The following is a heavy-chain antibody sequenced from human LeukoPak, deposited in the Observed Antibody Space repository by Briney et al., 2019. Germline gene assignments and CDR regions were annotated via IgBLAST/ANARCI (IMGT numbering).Heavy chain of an antibody. CDR1: GGSISSYY. D-gene: IGHD1-1*01. CDR2: IYYTGTT. V-gene: IGHV4-59*01. CDR3: ARDGSDNWGLFDN. J-gene: IGHJ4*02. Sequence: SETLSLTCTVSGGSISSYYWSWIRQPPGKGLEWIGYIYYTGTTNYNPSLKSRVTISVDTSKNQFSLNLNSVTAADTAVYYCARDGSDNWGLFDNWGRGTLVTVSS.